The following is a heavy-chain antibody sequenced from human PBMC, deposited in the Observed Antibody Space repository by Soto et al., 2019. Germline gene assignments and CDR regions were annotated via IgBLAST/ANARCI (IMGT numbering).Heavy chain of an antibody. CDR1: GGSISSNSYY. J-gene: IGHJ6*04. CDR2: VYYGGNA. D-gene: IGHD6-13*01. CDR3: ARHSSSWYGNYYYVMDV. Sequence: SETLSLTCTVSGGSISSNSYYWGWIRQPPGKGLEWIGSVYYGGNAYYNPPLKSRVTISVDTSKTQFSLKLSSVTAADTAVYYCARHSSSWYGNYYYVMDVWGKGTTVTVSS. V-gene: IGHV4-39*01.